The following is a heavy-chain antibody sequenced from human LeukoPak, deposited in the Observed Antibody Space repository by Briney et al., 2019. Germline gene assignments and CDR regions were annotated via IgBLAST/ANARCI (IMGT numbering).Heavy chain of an antibody. D-gene: IGHD6-13*01. CDR3: ARRLAAPYSYGMDV. CDR1: GYTFTGYY. CDR2: INPNSGGT. J-gene: IGHJ6*02. V-gene: IGHV1-2*02. Sequence: GASVKVSCKASGYTFTGYYMHWVRQAPGQGLEWMGWINPNSGGTNYAQKFQGRVTMTRDTSISTAYMELSRLRSDDTAVYYCARRLAAPYSYGMDVWGQGTTVTVSS.